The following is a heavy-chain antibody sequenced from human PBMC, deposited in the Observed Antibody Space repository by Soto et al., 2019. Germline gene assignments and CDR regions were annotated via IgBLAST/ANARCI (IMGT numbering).Heavy chain of an antibody. CDR3: ARVGVGAYHFDD. Sequence: EVQLVESGGALVQPGGPLTLSCAASGFTFSNYWIHWVRQAPGKGLVWVSRINPDGNTRSYADSVKGRFTISRDNAENTLYLQVNSLRAEDTAVYYCARVGVGAYHFDDWGQGTLVTVSS. J-gene: IGHJ4*02. CDR2: INPDGNTR. V-gene: IGHV3-74*01. D-gene: IGHD1-26*01. CDR1: GFTFSNYW.